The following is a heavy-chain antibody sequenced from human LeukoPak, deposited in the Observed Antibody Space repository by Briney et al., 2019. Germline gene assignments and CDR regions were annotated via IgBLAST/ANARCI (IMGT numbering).Heavy chain of an antibody. Sequence: GGSLRLSCAASGFTFGSYAMYWVRQAPGKGLEWVSGIFGGGGSAHYADSVKGRFTISSDNSKNTVYLQMDSLRVDDTAIYYCAKTTPGYSSGRSPAWPIDYWGQGTLVTVSS. CDR2: IFGGGGSA. CDR1: GFTFGSYA. V-gene: IGHV3-23*01. CDR3: AKTTPGYSSGRSPAWPIDY. J-gene: IGHJ4*02. D-gene: IGHD2-15*01.